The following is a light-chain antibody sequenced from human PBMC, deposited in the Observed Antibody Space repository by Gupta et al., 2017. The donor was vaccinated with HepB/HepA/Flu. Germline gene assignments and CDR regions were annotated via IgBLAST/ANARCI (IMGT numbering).Light chain of an antibody. CDR1: QSVLYSSNNKNY. Sequence: DTVMTQSPDSLAVSLGERATINCKSSQSVLYSSNNKNYLAWYQQKPGQPPKLLIYWASTREAGVRDLFSGSGSEKVFTITIISLQAEDVAVYYCQQYDSNPPITCGQGIRLEIK. V-gene: IGKV4-1*01. CDR2: WAS. J-gene: IGKJ5*01. CDR3: QQYDSNPPIT.